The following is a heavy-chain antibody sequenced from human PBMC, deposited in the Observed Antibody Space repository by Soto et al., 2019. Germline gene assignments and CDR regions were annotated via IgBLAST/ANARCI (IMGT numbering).Heavy chain of an antibody. CDR2: ISSSSSYI. CDR3: AREDIVVVVAATPYYYYGMDV. CDR1: GFTFSSYS. J-gene: IGHJ6*02. V-gene: IGHV3-21*01. Sequence: PGGSLRLSCAASGFTFSSYSMNWVRQAPGKGLEWVSSISSSSSYIYCADSVKGRFTISRDNAKNSLYLQMNSLRAEDTAVYYCAREDIVVVVAATPYYYYGMDVWGQGTTVTVSS. D-gene: IGHD2-15*01.